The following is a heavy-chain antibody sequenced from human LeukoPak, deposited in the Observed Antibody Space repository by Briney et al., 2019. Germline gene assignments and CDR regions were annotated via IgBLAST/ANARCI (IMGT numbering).Heavy chain of an antibody. Sequence: PGGSLRLSCAASGFTFSSYAMHWVRQAPGKGLEWVSAISGSGGSTYYADSVKGRFTISRDNSKNTLYLQMNSLRAEDTAVYYCAKDHNPGVHRLQNDAFDIWGQGTMVTVS. CDR3: AKDHNPGVHRLQNDAFDI. CDR1: GFTFSSYA. D-gene: IGHD4-11*01. J-gene: IGHJ3*02. V-gene: IGHV3-23*01. CDR2: ISGSGGST.